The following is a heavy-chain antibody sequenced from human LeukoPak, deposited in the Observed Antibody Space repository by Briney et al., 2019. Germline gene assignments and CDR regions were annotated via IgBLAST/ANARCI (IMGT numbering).Heavy chain of an antibody. CDR1: SGSISSYY. D-gene: IGHD3-10*01. CDR2: IYYSGST. J-gene: IGHJ4*02. CDR3: AGEGDYFDY. Sequence: SETLSLTCTISSGSISSYYWSWIRQPPGKGLEWIGYIYYSGSTNYNPSLKSRVTISVDMSKKQFSLKLSSVTAADTAVYYCAGEGDYFDYWGQGTLVTVSS. V-gene: IGHV4-59*08.